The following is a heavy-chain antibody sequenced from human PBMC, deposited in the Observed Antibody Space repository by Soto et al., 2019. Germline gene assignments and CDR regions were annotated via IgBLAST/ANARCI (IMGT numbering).Heavy chain of an antibody. CDR3: ARRYGSAIDY. J-gene: IGHJ4*02. D-gene: IGHD1-26*01. CDR2: IYYSGST. Sequence: SXTLSLTCTVSGGSMSSSSYYWCWIRQPPGKGLECVGTIYYSGSTNYNPSLKSRVTISVDTSKNQFSLKLSSVTAADTAVYYCARRYGSAIDYWGQGTLVTVSS. V-gene: IGHV4-39*07. CDR1: GGSMSSSSYY.